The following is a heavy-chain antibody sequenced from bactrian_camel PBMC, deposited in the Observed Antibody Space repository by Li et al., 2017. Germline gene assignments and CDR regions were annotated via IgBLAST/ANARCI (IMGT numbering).Heavy chain of an antibody. J-gene: IGHJ4*01. Sequence: HVQLVESGGGLVQPGGSLRLSCAASGFTFSSYAMSWVRQAPGKGLEWVSGIYKDGSNTYYADSVKGRFTISRDNAKNMVHLQLNSLKNEDEAMYYCARLEFGGWHHTYWGQGTQVTVS. CDR3: ARLEFGGWHHTY. V-gene: IGHV3S7*01. CDR2: IYKDGSNT. CDR1: GFTFSSYA. D-gene: IGHD7*01.